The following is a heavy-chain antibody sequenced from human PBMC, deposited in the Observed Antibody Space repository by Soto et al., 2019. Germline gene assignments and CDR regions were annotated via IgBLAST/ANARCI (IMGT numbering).Heavy chain of an antibody. CDR2: IYYSGSK. CDR1: GDSISSYY. CDR3: GRQPGHCDRTTCFGYYTMDV. Sequence: SETLSLSCTVSGDSISSYYWSWIRQPPGKGLEWIGYIYYSGSKHYNPSLESRVAISADTPDNQFSLRLSSVTAADTAVYYCGRQPGHCDRTTCFGYYTMDVWGQGTTVTVSS. D-gene: IGHD2-2*01. J-gene: IGHJ6*02. V-gene: IGHV4-59*08.